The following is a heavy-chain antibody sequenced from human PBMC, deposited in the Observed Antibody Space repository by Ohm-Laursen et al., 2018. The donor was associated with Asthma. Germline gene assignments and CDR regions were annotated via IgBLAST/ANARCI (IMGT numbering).Heavy chain of an antibody. J-gene: IGHJ3*02. CDR1: GYTFTSYY. CDR2: IIPIFGTA. V-gene: IGHV1-69*13. D-gene: IGHD3-22*01. Sequence: GASVKVSCKASGYTFTSYYMHWVRQAPGQGLEWMGGIIPIFGTANYAQKFQGRVTITADESTSTAYMELSSLRSEDTAVYYCARDLAYYYDSSGYYNAFDIWGQGTMVTVSS. CDR3: ARDLAYYYDSSGYYNAFDI.